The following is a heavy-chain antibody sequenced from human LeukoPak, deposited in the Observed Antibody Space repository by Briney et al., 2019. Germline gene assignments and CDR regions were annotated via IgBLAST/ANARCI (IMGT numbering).Heavy chain of an antibody. V-gene: IGHV3-23*01. CDR2: ISGSGFST. CDR1: GFTFSSYG. Sequence: GGSLRLSCAASGFTFSSYGLSWVRQAPGKGLEWVSGISGSGFSTYSADSVKGRFTISRDNSKNTLYLQMNSLRVEDTAIYYCARDTGSGYDYFSYYFDYWGQGTLVTVSS. D-gene: IGHD5-12*01. CDR3: ARDTGSGYDYFSYYFDY. J-gene: IGHJ4*02.